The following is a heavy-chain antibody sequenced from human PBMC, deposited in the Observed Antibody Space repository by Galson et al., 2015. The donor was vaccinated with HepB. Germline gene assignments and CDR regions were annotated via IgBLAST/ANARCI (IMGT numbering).Heavy chain of an antibody. CDR2: INSDGSST. CDR3: ARGGYDFWSGYYGYYYYYYMDV. V-gene: IGHV3-74*01. J-gene: IGHJ6*03. D-gene: IGHD3-3*01. CDR1: GFTFSSYW. Sequence: SLRLSCAASGFTFSSYWMHWVRQAPGKGLVWVSRINSDGSSTSYADSVKGRFTISRDNAKNTLYLQMNSLRAEDTAVYYCARGGYDFWSGYYGYYYYYYMDVWGKGTTVTVSS.